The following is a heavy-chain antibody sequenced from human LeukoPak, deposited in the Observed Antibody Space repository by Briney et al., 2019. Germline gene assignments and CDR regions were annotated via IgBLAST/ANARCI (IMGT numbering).Heavy chain of an antibody. CDR3: ARGTNYYDSSGDWYFDY. Sequence: GGSLRLSCAASGFTLSSFSMNWVRQAPGKGLEWVSSISSSSSYIYYADSVKGRFTISRDNAKNSLYLQMNSLRAEDTAVYYCARGTNYYDSSGDWYFDYWGQGTLVTVSS. V-gene: IGHV3-21*01. J-gene: IGHJ4*02. CDR1: GFTLSSFS. CDR2: ISSSSSYI. D-gene: IGHD3-22*01.